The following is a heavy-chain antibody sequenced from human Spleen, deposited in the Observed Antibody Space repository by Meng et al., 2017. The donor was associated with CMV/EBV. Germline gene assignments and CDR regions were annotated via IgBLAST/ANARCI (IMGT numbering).Heavy chain of an antibody. Sequence: ASVKVSCKASGYTFTGYYMHWVRQAPGQGLEWMGWINPNSGGTNYAQKFQGRVTMTRDTSISTAYMELSRLRSDDTAVYYCASQRDYDFWSGYYNWSPYYYGMDVWGQGTTVTVSS. V-gene: IGHV1-2*02. J-gene: IGHJ6*02. CDR2: INPNSGGT. CDR1: GYTFTGYY. CDR3: ASQRDYDFWSGYYNWSPYYYGMDV. D-gene: IGHD3-3*01.